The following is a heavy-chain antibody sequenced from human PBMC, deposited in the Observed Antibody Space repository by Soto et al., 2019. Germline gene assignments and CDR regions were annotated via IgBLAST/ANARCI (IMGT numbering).Heavy chain of an antibody. Sequence: QVQLQESRPGLVRPSQTLSLICTVSGGSINSGDSYWNWIRQHPEKGLEWIGYINYRGSTFYNPSLKSRIIISVDTSKNQFSLKLSSVTAADTAVYYCARDAPGVVPYGGQGTLVIVSS. CDR2: INYRGST. D-gene: IGHD2-2*01. J-gene: IGHJ4*02. CDR1: GGSINSGDSY. V-gene: IGHV4-31*03. CDR3: ARDAPGVVPY.